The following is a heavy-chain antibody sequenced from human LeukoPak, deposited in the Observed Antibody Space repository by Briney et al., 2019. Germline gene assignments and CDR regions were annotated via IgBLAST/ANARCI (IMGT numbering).Heavy chain of an antibody. Sequence: GGSLRLSCAASGFTFSSYSMNWVRQAPGKELEWVSYISSSSGTIYYADSVKGRLTISRDNAKNSLYLQRNSLRDDDTAVYYCARERFGDFDYGGQGTLVTVSS. CDR3: ARERFGDFDY. CDR2: ISSSSGTI. D-gene: IGHD3-10*01. CDR1: GFTFSSYS. V-gene: IGHV3-48*02. J-gene: IGHJ4*02.